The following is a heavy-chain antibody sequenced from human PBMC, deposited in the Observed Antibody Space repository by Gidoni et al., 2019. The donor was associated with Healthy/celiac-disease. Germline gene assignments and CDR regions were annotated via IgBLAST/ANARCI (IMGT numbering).Heavy chain of an antibody. D-gene: IGHD1-26*01. V-gene: IGHV4-61*02. CDR3: ARERRQWEGYFDL. Sequence: QVQLQESGPGLVKPSQTLSLTCTVSGGSISSGSYYWSWIRQPAGKGLEWIGRIYTSGSTNYNPSLKSRVTISVDTSKNQFSLKLSSVTAADTAVYYCARERRQWEGYFDLWGRGTLVTVSS. J-gene: IGHJ2*01. CDR2: IYTSGST. CDR1: GGSISSGSYY.